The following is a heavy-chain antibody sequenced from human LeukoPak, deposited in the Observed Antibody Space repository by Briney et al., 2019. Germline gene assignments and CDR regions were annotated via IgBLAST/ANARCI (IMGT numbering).Heavy chain of an antibody. Sequence: PGGSLRLSCAASGFTFSSYGMHWVRQAPGKGLEWVAFIRYDGSNKYYADSVKGRFTISRDNSKNTLYLQMNSLRAEDTAVYYCAREYSLGRWLAEDAFDYWGQGTLVTVSS. J-gene: IGHJ4*02. V-gene: IGHV3-30*02. D-gene: IGHD6-19*01. CDR3: AREYSLGRWLAEDAFDY. CDR2: IRYDGSNK. CDR1: GFTFSSYG.